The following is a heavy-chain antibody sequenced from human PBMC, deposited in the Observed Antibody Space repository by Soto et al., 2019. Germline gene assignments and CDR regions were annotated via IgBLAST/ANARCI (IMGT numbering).Heavy chain of an antibody. D-gene: IGHD4-4*01. V-gene: IGHV1-18*01. CDR3: ARYRTTVTTGDYFDY. Sequence: ASVKVSCKASGYTFTSYGISWVRQAPGQGLEWMGGISAYNGNTNYAQKLQGRVTMTTDKSTSTAYMELSSLRSEDTAVYYCARYRTTVTTGDYFDYWGQG. CDR1: GYTFTSYG. CDR2: ISAYNGNT. J-gene: IGHJ4*02.